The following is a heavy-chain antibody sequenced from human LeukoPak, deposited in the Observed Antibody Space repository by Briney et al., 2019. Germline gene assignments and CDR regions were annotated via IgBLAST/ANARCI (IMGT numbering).Heavy chain of an antibody. Sequence: PSETLSLTCTVSGGSISSGSYYWRWIRQPAGKGLEWIGRIYTSGSTNYNPSLKSRVTISVDTSKSQFSLKLSSVTAADTAVYYCARADYYYGSGGLDPWGQGTLVTVAS. CDR2: IYTSGST. D-gene: IGHD3-10*01. CDR3: ARADYYYGSGGLDP. V-gene: IGHV4-61*02. J-gene: IGHJ5*02. CDR1: GGSISSGSYY.